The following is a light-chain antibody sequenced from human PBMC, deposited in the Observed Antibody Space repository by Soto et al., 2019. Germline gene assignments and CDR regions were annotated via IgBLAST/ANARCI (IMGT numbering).Light chain of an antibody. CDR3: QQYGSSPWT. Sequence: EIVLTQSPGTLSLSPGERATLSCRASQSVSSSYLACYQQKPGQAARLLIYGASSRATVLPDRFSGSGSGTDFTLTISRLEPEDFAVYYCQQYGSSPWTFGQGTKVEIK. CDR2: GAS. CDR1: QSVSSSY. V-gene: IGKV3-20*01. J-gene: IGKJ1*01.